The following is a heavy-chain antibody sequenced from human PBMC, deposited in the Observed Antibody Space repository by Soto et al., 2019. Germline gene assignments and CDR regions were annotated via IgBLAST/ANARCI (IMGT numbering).Heavy chain of an antibody. V-gene: IGHV3-23*01. J-gene: IGHJ3*02. D-gene: IGHD5-12*01. CDR3: VNKGGRYEDAFDI. Sequence: VQLLESGGGLVQPGGSLRLSCAASEFTFSYYAMSWVRQAPGKGLEWVSTISHIGDRTFYADSVKGRFTISRDNSKNTLYLQMNSLRAEDTAVYYCVNKGGRYEDAFDIWGQGTLITVSS. CDR2: ISHIGDRT. CDR1: EFTFSYYA.